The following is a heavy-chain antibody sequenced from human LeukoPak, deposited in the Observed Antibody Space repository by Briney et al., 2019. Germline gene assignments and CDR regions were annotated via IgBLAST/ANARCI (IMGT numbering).Heavy chain of an antibody. Sequence: ASVKVSCKASGYTFTGHYMHWVRQAPAQGLEGMGWINPNSCGTNYAQQFQGRVTMTRDTSISTAYMELSRLRSDDTAVYYCAREGGYDSSGYYGDYWGQGTLVTVSS. CDR2: INPNSCGT. CDR3: AREGGYDSSGYYGDY. D-gene: IGHD3-22*01. CDR1: GYTFTGHY. J-gene: IGHJ4*02. V-gene: IGHV1-2*02.